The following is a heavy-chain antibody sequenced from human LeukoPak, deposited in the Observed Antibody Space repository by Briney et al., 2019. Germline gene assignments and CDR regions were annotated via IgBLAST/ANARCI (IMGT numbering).Heavy chain of an antibody. D-gene: IGHD1-26*01. CDR1: GFTFSSYW. J-gene: IGHJ4*02. Sequence: GGSLRLSCAASGFTFSSYWMSWVCQAPGKGLEWVSVIYSDGSTYYADSVKGRFTISRDNSKNTLDLQMTGLRAEDTAVYYCARERGRGRDSPWFDYWGQGTLVTVSS. V-gene: IGHV3-53*01. CDR3: ARERGRGRDSPWFDY. CDR2: IYSDGST.